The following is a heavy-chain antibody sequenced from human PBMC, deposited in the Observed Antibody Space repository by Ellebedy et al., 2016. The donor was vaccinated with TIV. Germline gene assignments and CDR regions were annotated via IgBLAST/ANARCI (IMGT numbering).Heavy chain of an antibody. Sequence: GESLKISCAASGFTFSSYGMHWVRQAPGKGLEWVAVLWYDGSNKYYAESVKGRFTISRDNSKNTLYLQLNSLRADDTAVYYCAKARAETLQYGYGMDVWGQGTTVTVSS. CDR3: AKARAETLQYGYGMDV. CDR2: LWYDGSNK. D-gene: IGHD4-11*01. J-gene: IGHJ6*02. CDR1: GFTFSSYG. V-gene: IGHV3-33*06.